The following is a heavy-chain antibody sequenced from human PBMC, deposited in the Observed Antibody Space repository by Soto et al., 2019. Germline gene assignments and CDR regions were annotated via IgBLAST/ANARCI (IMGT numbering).Heavy chain of an antibody. CDR2: IIPIFGTA. CDR3: ARGRYYYDSSGYYFDY. D-gene: IGHD3-22*01. V-gene: IGHV1-69*01. Sequence: QVQLVQSGAEVKKPGSSVKVSCKASGGTFSSYAISWVRQAPGQGLEWMGGIIPIFGTANYAQKFQSRVTITADESTSTAYMELSSLRSEDTAVYYCARGRYYYDSSGYYFDYWGQGTLVTVSS. J-gene: IGHJ4*02. CDR1: GGTFSSYA.